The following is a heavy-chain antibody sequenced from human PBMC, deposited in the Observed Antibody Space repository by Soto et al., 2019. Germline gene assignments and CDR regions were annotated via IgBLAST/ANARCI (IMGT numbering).Heavy chain of an antibody. CDR3: VRENYYYGMDV. CDR2: ISSGGTT. J-gene: IGHJ6*02. CDR1: GFSFGTYA. V-gene: IGHV3-23*01. Sequence: PGGSLRLSCAASGFSFGTYAMKWVRQAPGKGLEWVSSISSGGTTYYAASVEGRFSISRDNSKNTVYLQMNSLRGEDTAVYYCVRENYYYGMDVWGQGTRVTVSS.